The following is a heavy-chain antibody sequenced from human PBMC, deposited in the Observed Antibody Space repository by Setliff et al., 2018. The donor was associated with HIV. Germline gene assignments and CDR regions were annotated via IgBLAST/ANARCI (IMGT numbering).Heavy chain of an antibody. CDR3: ARDSSGGPTDFQH. V-gene: IGHV1-2*02. CDR1: GYSFTDYY. D-gene: IGHD6-25*01. J-gene: IGHJ1*01. Sequence: ASVKVSCKASGYSFTDYYIHWVRQAPGQGLEWMGWINPKSDGTNYAQKFQGRVTMTRDTSISTAYMELSRLRSEDTAVYYCARDSSGGPTDFQHWGQGTLVTVSS. CDR2: INPKSDGT.